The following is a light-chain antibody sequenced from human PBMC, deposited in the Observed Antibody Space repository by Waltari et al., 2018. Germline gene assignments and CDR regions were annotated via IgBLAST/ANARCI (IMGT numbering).Light chain of an antibody. CDR1: QSVSSSY. CDR2: GAP. Sequence: EIVLTQSPGTLSLSPGERATLSCRASQSVSSSYLAWYQQKPGQAPRPLIYGAPSRATGIPDRFSGSGSGTDFTLTISRLEPEDFAVYYCQQYGSSPWTFGQGTKVEIK. V-gene: IGKV3-20*01. J-gene: IGKJ1*01. CDR3: QQYGSSPWT.